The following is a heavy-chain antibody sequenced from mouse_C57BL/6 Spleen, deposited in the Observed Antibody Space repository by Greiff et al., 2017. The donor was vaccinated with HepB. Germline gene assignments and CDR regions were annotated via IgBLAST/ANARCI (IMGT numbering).Heavy chain of an antibody. CDR2: IRYDGSN. CDR1: GYSITSGYY. Sequence: VQLKESGTGLVKPSQSLSLTCSVTGYSITSGYYWNWLRQCPGNKLEWIGYIRYDGSNNYNPSLKNRNSSTRDTSKNQFFLRLNSVTAEDTAAYYSASDLYFDGHMDYGGQGTSVTVSA. CDR3: ASDLYFDGHMDY. V-gene: IGHV3-6*01. J-gene: IGHJ4*01. D-gene: IGHD2-1*01.